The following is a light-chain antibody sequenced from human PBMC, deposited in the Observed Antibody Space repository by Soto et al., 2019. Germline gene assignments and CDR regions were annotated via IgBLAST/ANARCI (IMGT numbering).Light chain of an antibody. V-gene: IGLV1-44*01. CDR1: SSNFGSNT. CDR2: SNN. J-gene: IGLJ2*01. Sequence: QSALTQPPSASGTPGQRVTISCSGSSSNFGSNTVNWYQQLPGTAPKLLIYSNNHRPSEVPDRFSGSKSGTSASLAISGIQSEDEADYYCAAGDDSLNGDVVFGGGTTLTVL. CDR3: AAGDDSLNGDVV.